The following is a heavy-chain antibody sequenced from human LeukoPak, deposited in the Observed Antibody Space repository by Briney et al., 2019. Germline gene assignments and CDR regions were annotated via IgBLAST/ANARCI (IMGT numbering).Heavy chain of an antibody. V-gene: IGHV3-53*01. CDR3: ARDHAYRSPTVVERGFDY. J-gene: IGHJ4*02. D-gene: IGHD4-23*01. CDR1: GFTVSSNY. Sequence: PGGSLRLSCAASGFTVSSNYMSWVRQAPGKGLEWVSVIYSGGSTYYADSVKGRFTISRDNSKNTLYLQMNSLRAEDTAVYYCARDHAYRSPTVVERGFDYWGQGTLVTVSS. CDR2: IYSGGST.